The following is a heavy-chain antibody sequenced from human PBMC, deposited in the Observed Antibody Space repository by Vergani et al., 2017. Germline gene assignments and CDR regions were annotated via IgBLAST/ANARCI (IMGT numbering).Heavy chain of an antibody. Sequence: QVQLVQSGAEVKKPGSSVKVSCKTSGGTFSNYAISWVRQAPGQGLEWMGGIIPIFGTANYAQKFQGRVTITADGSTSAAYMELKSLRSEDTAVYYCAKLGYYDISGYCLPHCDYWGQGTLVTVSS. V-gene: IGHV1-69*12. J-gene: IGHJ4*02. D-gene: IGHD3-22*01. CDR3: AKLGYYDISGYCLPHCDY. CDR1: GGTFSNYA. CDR2: IIPIFGTA.